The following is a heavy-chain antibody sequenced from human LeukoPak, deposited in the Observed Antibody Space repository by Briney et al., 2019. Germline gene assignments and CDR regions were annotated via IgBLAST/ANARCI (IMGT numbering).Heavy chain of an antibody. CDR3: TRDQMNY. D-gene: IGHD5-24*01. J-gene: IGHJ4*02. Sequence: GGSLRLSCTASEFTFSRNDMLWVRQAPGKGLEWVSLIFSNGDTHYADSVKGRFTISRDTSKNTVSLQMNSLRVEDTAMYYCTRDQMNYWGQGTLVTVSS. V-gene: IGHV3-53*01. CDR1: EFTFSRND. CDR2: IFSNGDT.